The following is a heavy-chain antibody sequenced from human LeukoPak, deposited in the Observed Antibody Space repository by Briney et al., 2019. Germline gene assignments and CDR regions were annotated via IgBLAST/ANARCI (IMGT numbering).Heavy chain of an antibody. CDR2: IYTSGST. D-gene: IGHD3-22*01. J-gene: IGHJ4*02. V-gene: IGHV4-4*07. Sequence: SETLSLTCTVSGGSISSYYWSWIRQPAGKGLEWIGRIYTSGSTNYNPSLKSRVTMSVDTSKNQFSLKLSSVTAADTAVYYCARDQAYHYDSSGYYLLFYFDFWGQGTLVTVSS. CDR1: GGSISSYY. CDR3: ARDQAYHYDSSGYYLLFYFDF.